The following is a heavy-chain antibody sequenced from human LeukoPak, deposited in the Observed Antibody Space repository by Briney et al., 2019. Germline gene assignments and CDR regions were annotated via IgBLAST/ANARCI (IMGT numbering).Heavy chain of an antibody. CDR2: IIPILGIA. D-gene: IGHD6-19*01. Sequence: ASVKVSCKASGGTFSSYAISWVRQAPGQGLEWMGRIIPILGIANYAQKFQGRVTITADKSTSTAYMELSSLRSEDTAVYYCARLTDIAVAGMGSFDYWGQGTLVTVSS. J-gene: IGHJ4*02. V-gene: IGHV1-69*04. CDR3: ARLTDIAVAGMGSFDY. CDR1: GGTFSSYA.